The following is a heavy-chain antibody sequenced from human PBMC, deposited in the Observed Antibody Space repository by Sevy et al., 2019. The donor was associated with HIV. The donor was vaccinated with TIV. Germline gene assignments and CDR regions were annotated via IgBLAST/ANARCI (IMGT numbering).Heavy chain of an antibody. CDR2: ISYNGEDE. CDR3: ARDWGTPPTAILYHFDF. D-gene: IGHD3-16*01. J-gene: IGHJ4*02. V-gene: IGHV3-30*04. Sequence: GGSLRLSCVASTFTFSHYAMHWVHQAPGKGLQWVASISYNGEDENYADSVAGRFTISRDNPKNTLFLQMSSLRPEDTALYYCARDWGTPPTAILYHFDFWGQGIPVTVSS. CDR1: TFTFSHYA.